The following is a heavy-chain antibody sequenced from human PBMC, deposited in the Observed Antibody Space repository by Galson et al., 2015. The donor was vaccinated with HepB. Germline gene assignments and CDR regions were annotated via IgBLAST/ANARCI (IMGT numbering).Heavy chain of an antibody. CDR3: APAGAGDSFHV. CDR1: GYTFTGYY. V-gene: IGHV1-2*06. D-gene: IGHD7-27*01. J-gene: IGHJ3*01. Sequence: SVKVSCKASGYTFTGYYMHWVRQAPGHGLEWMGRINPNSGDTNYAQKFQGRVTMTRDASISTAYMELSRLRSDDTAVYFCAPAGAGDSFHVWGQGTMVTVSS. CDR2: INPNSGDT.